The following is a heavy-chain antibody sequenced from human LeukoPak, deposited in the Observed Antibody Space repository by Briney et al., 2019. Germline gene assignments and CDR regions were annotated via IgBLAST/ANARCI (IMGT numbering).Heavy chain of an antibody. CDR1: GYTFTSYG. J-gene: IGHJ3*02. CDR3: ARAGRYSGSYIAFDI. CDR2: ISAYNGNT. V-gene: IGHV1-18*01. D-gene: IGHD1-26*01. Sequence: ASVKVSCKASGYTFTSYGISWVRQAPGQGLEWMGWISAYNGNTNYAQKLQGRVTMTTDTSTSTAYMELRSLRSDDTAVHYCARAGRYSGSYIAFDIWGQGTMVTVSS.